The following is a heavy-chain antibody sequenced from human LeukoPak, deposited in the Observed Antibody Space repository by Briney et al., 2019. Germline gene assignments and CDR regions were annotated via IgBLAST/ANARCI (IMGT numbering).Heavy chain of an antibody. J-gene: IGHJ6*02. D-gene: IGHD2-2*01. CDR2: IYYSGST. Sequence: SETLSLTCTVSGGSISSYYWSWIRQPPGKGLEWIGYIYYSGSTNYNPSLKSRVTISVDTSKNQFSLKLSSVTAADTAVYYCARGGTYCSSTSCPRGLYYYYGMDVWGQGATVTVSS. V-gene: IGHV4-59*01. CDR3: ARGGTYCSSTSCPRGLYYYYGMDV. CDR1: GGSISSYY.